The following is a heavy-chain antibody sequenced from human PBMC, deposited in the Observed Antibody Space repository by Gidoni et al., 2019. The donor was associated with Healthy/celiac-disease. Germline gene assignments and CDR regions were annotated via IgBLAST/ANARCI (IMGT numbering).Heavy chain of an antibody. J-gene: IGHJ4*02. CDR2: INHSGST. Sequence: QVQLQQWGAGLLKPSETLSLTCAVYGGSFSGYYWSWIRKPPGNGLEWIGEINHSGSTNYNPSLKSRVTISVDTSKNQFSLKLSSVTAADTAVYYCARVNSSSLSYFDYWGQGTLVTVSS. CDR3: ARVNSSSLSYFDY. CDR1: GGSFSGYY. V-gene: IGHV4-34*01. D-gene: IGHD6-6*01.